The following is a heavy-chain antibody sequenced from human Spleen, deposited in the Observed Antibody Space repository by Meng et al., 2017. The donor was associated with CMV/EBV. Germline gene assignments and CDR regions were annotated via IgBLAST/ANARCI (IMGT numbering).Heavy chain of an antibody. CDR2: IYYSGST. V-gene: IGHV4-59*01. CDR1: GGSISSYY. CDR3: ARGGGYYYYGMDV. Sequence: SETLSLTCTVSGGSISSYYWSWIRQPPGKGLEWIGYIYYSGSTNYNPSLKSRVTISVDTSKNQFSLKLSSVTAADTAVYYCARGGGYYYYGMDVWGQGTTVTVSS. J-gene: IGHJ6*02. D-gene: IGHD4-23*01.